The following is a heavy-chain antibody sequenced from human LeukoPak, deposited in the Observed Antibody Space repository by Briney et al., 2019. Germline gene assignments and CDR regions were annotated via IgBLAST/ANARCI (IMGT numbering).Heavy chain of an antibody. V-gene: IGHV3-30*04. CDR3: ARDLIGAHFDY. CDR1: GFTFTNYA. Sequence: GRSLRLSCAASGFTFTNYARHWVRQAPGKGLEWWAGISYDGSNKYYPDSVKGRFPISRDNSKNTLYLQMNSLRPAPTAVYYSARDLIGAHFDYWPQGTLATVPS. CDR2: ISYDGSNK. J-gene: IGHJ4*02. D-gene: IGHD3-10*01.